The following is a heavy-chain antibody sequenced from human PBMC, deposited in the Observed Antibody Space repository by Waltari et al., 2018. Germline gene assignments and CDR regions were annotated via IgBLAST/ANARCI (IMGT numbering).Heavy chain of an antibody. J-gene: IGHJ4*02. CDR2: IYHSGST. V-gene: IGHV4-38-2*02. CDR1: GYSISSGYY. Sequence: QVQLQESGPGLVKPSETLSLTCAVSGYSISSGYYWGWLRQPPGKGLEWIGSIYHSGSTYYNPSLKSRVTISVDTSKNQFSLKLSSVTAADTAVYYCARDPLYYDFWSGYYPFDYWGQGTLVTVSS. D-gene: IGHD3-3*01. CDR3: ARDPLYYDFWSGYYPFDY.